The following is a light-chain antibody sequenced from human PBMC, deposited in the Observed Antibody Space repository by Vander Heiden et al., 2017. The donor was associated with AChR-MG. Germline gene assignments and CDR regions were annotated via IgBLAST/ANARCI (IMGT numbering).Light chain of an antibody. J-gene: IGLJ2*01. CDR1: SSNIGSNY. Sequence: QSVLTQPPSASGTHRPRVTISCSGSSSNIGSNYVYWYEQLPGTAPKLLIYRNNQRPSGVPDRFSGSKSGTSASLAISGLRSEDEADYYCAAWDDSLSGPVFGGGTKLTVL. CDR2: RNN. V-gene: IGLV1-47*01. CDR3: AAWDDSLSGPV.